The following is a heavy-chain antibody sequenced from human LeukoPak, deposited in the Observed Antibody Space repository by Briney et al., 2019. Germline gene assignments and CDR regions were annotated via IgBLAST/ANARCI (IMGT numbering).Heavy chain of an antibody. CDR1: GFTFSSYA. CDR3: AKDHYDYVWGSHLTNWFDP. J-gene: IGHJ5*02. Sequence: GGSLRLSCAASGFTFSSYAMSWVRQAPGKGLEWASAISGSGGSTYYADSVKGRFTISRDNSKNTLYLQMNSLRAEDTAVYYCAKDHYDYVWGSHLTNWFDPWGQGTLVTVSS. D-gene: IGHD3-16*02. V-gene: IGHV3-23*01. CDR2: ISGSGGST.